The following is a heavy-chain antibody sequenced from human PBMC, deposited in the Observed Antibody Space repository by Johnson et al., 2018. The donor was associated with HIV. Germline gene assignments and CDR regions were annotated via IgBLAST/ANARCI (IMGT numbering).Heavy chain of an antibody. V-gene: IGHV3-30*04. CDR1: GFTFSSYA. CDR2: IWYDGSNK. J-gene: IGHJ3*02. CDR3: AREVAQGPHDSLDI. Sequence: QVQLVESGGGVVQPGRSLRLSCAASGFTFSSYAMHWVRQAPGKGLEWVAVIWYDGSNKYYADSVKGRFTISRDNSKNTLYLQMNSLRAEDTAVYYCAREVAQGPHDSLDIWGQGTMVIVST. D-gene: IGHD3-22*01.